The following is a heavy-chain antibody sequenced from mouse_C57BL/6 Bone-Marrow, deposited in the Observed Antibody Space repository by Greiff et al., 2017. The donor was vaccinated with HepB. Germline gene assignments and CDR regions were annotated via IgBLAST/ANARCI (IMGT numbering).Heavy chain of an antibody. Sequence: EVKLLESGGGLVKPGGSLKLSCAASGFTFSDYGMHWVRQAPEKGLEWVAYISSGSSTIYYADTVKGRFTISRDNAKNTLFLQMTSLRSEDTAMYYCAKIYDYDEAWFAYWGQGTLVTVSA. J-gene: IGHJ3*01. D-gene: IGHD2-4*01. CDR2: ISSGSSTI. CDR1: GFTFSDYG. V-gene: IGHV5-17*01. CDR3: AKIYDYDEAWFAY.